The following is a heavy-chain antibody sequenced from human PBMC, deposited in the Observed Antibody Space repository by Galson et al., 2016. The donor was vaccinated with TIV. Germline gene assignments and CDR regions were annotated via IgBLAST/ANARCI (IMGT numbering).Heavy chain of an antibody. CDR2: INAGNGDT. D-gene: IGHD1-1*01. CDR3: AKEVQRRLHY. V-gene: IGHV1-3*01. CDR1: GYTFTTHP. J-gene: IGHJ4*02. Sequence: SVKVSCKASGYTFTTHPIHWVRQAPGQRPEWMGWINAGNGDTKYSQRFQGRVTFTRDTSASTASMELSSLTYEDTGVYYCAKEVQRRLHYWGQGALVTVSS.